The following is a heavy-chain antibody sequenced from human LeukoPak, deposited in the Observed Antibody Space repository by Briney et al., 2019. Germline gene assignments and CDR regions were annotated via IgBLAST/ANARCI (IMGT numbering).Heavy chain of an antibody. CDR3: ARPNPKRAKMATITGGFDY. Sequence: GGSLRLSCAASGFTFSDYYISWIRQAPGKGLEGVSYISSSGSTIYYADSVKGRFTISRDNDKNSLYLQMNSLRADDTAVYYCARPNPKRAKMATITGGFDYWGQGTLVTVSS. V-gene: IGHV3-11*04. CDR1: GFTFSDYY. CDR2: ISSSGSTI. D-gene: IGHD5-24*01. J-gene: IGHJ4*02.